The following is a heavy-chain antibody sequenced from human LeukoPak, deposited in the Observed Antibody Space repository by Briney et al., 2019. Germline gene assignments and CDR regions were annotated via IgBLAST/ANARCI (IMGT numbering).Heavy chain of an antibody. V-gene: IGHV4-38-2*02. D-gene: IGHD4-17*01. CDR2: IYHSGST. CDR1: GYSISSGYY. Sequence: SETLSLTCTVSGYSISSGYYWGWIRQPPGKGLEWIGSIYHSGSTYYNPSLKSRVTISVDTSKNQFSLKLSSVTAADTAVYYCARVGFSMTTSFDPWGQGTLVTVSS. J-gene: IGHJ5*02. CDR3: ARVGFSMTTSFDP.